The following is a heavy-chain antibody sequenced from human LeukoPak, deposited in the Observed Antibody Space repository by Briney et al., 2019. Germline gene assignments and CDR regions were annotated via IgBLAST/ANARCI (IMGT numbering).Heavy chain of an antibody. J-gene: IGHJ4*02. D-gene: IGHD6-19*01. CDR2: ISAYNGYT. V-gene: IGHV1-18*01. CDR3: ARNGSGWYFLDY. Sequence: GASVKVSCKATGYTVASYGISWVRQAPGQGPEWMGWISAYNGYTNYAQNFQGRVTMTTDTSTNTAYMELRSLRSDDTAVYYCARNGSGWYFLDYWGQGTLVTVSS. CDR1: GYTVASYG.